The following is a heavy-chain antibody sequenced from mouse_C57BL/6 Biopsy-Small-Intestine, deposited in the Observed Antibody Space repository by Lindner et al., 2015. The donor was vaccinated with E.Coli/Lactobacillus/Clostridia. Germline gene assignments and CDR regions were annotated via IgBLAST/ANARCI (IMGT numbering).Heavy chain of an antibody. J-gene: IGHJ2*01. CDR2: IDPSDSYT. CDR3: AIHYFGSTSYYFDY. Sequence: VQLQESGPELVRPGTSVKLSCKASGYTFTSYWMHWVKQRPGQGLEWIGLIDPSDSYTNYNQNFKGKATLTIDTSSSTAYMQLSSLTSEDSAVYYCAIHYFGSTSYYFDYWGQGTTLTVSS. V-gene: IGHV1-59*01. CDR1: GYTFTSYW. D-gene: IGHD1-1*01.